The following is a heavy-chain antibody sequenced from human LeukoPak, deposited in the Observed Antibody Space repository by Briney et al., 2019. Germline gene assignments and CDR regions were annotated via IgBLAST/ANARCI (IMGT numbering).Heavy chain of an antibody. CDR1: GGSISSYY. CDR3: ARSLWFRELLSPFDY. J-gene: IGHJ4*02. V-gene: IGHV4-59*12. CDR2: IYYSGGT. Sequence: SETLSLTCTVSGGSISSYYWSWIRQPPGKGLEWIGYIYYSGGTNYNPSLKSRVTISVDTSKNQFSLKLSSVTAADTAVYYCARSLWFRELLSPFDYWGQGTLVTVSS. D-gene: IGHD3-10*01.